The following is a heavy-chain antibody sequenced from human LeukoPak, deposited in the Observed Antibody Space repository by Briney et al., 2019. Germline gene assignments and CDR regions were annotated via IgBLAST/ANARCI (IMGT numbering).Heavy chain of an antibody. V-gene: IGHV3-23*01. CDR2: ISGGGGST. J-gene: IGHJ5*02. CDR1: GFTFSNHD. D-gene: IGHD2-8*02. Sequence: GGSLRLSCAASGFTFSNHDMSWVRQAPGKGLEWVAGISGGGGSTHNADPVKGRFTISRDNSKNTLFLQMNSLGAEDTAVYYCAKEGVASGPWGQGTLVTVSS. CDR3: AKEGVASGP.